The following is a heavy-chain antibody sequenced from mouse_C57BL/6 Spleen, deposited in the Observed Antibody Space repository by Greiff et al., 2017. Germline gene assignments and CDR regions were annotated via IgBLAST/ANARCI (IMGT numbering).Heavy chain of an antibody. Sequence: EVKLVESGPGLVKPSQSLSLTCSVTGYSITSGYYWKWIWQFPGNKLEWMGYISYDGSNNYNPSLKNRISITRDTSKNQFFLKLNSVTTEDTATYYCAESTHPYFDVWGTGTTVTVSS. D-gene: IGHD2-1*01. J-gene: IGHJ1*03. CDR2: ISYDGSN. V-gene: IGHV3-6*01. CDR3: AESTHPYFDV. CDR1: GYSITSGYY.